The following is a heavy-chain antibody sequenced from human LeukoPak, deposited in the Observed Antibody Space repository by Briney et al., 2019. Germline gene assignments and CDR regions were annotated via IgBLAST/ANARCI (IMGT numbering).Heavy chain of an antibody. J-gene: IGHJ3*02. Sequence: GGSLRLSCATSGFAFSTQGMHWVRQAPGKGLEWVAAIWHDGNNKYYVDSVKGRFTISRDNSKNTVYLQMNSLRVEDTAVYYCARDLGLRGAFDIWGQGTMVTVSS. D-gene: IGHD5-12*01. CDR1: GFAFSTQG. V-gene: IGHV3-33*01. CDR3: ARDLGLRGAFDI. CDR2: IWHDGNNK.